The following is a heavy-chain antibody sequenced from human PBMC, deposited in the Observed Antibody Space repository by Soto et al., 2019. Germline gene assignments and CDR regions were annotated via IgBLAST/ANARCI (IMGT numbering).Heavy chain of an antibody. Sequence: SVKVSCKASGGTFSSYTISWVRQAPGQGLEWMGRIIPILGIANYAQKFQGRVTITADKSTSTAYMELSSLRSEDTAVYYCARESIAAAGPFDYWGQGTLFTVSS. CDR2: IIPILGIA. CDR3: ARESIAAAGPFDY. J-gene: IGHJ4*02. V-gene: IGHV1-69*04. D-gene: IGHD6-13*01. CDR1: GGTFSSYT.